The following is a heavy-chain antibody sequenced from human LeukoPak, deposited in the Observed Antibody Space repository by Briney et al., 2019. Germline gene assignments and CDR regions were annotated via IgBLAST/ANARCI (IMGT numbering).Heavy chain of an antibody. J-gene: IGHJ4*02. D-gene: IGHD3-22*01. CDR2: INPNSGGT. V-gene: IGHV1-2*06. Sequence: ASVKVSCKASGYTLTDYYMHWVRQAPGQGLEWMGRINPNSGGTNYAQKFQGRVTMTRDTSISTVYMELSRLRSDDTTVYYCARVGYYESSGYYEYWGQGTPVTVSS. CDR3: ARVGYYESSGYYEY. CDR1: GYTLTDYY.